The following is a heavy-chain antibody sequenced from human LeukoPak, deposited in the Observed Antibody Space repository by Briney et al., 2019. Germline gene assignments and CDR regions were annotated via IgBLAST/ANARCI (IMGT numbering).Heavy chain of an antibody. J-gene: IGHJ4*02. D-gene: IGHD3-22*01. CDR2: ISGSGGST. V-gene: IGHV3-23*01. Sequence: RSGGSLRLSCAASGFTFSGFGMHWVRQAPGKGLEWVSAISGSGGSTYYADSVKGRFTISRDNSKNTLYLQMNSLRAEDTAVYYCAKSTTMIVVVITLDYWGQGTLVTVSS. CDR3: AKSTTMIVVVITLDY. CDR1: GFTFSGFG.